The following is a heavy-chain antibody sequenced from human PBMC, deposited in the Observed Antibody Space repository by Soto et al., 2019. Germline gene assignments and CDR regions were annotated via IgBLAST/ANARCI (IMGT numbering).Heavy chain of an antibody. CDR3: ARVYFLYYFDY. CDR1: GGSVSSGSYY. CDR2: IYYSGST. J-gene: IGHJ4*02. Sequence: SGTLSLTCTVSGGSVSSGSYYWSWIRQPPGKGLEWIGYIYYSGSTNYNPSLKSRVTISVDTSKNQFSLKLSSVTAADTAVYYCARVYFLYYFDYWGQGTLVTVSS. V-gene: IGHV4-61*01. D-gene: IGHD3-10*01.